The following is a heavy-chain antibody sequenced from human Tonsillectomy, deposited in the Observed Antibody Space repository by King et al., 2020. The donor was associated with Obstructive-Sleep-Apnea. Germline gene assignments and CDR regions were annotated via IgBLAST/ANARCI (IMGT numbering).Heavy chain of an antibody. CDR1: GFTFSSYA. D-gene: IGHD3-22*01. V-gene: IGHV3-23*04. Sequence: VQLVESGGGLVQPGGSLRLSCAASGFTFSSYAMSWVRQAPGKGLEWVSGIIGSGGSTYYADSVKGRFTISRDNSKNTRYLQMNSLRAEDTAVYYCVSFAQWLSAQVDYWGQGTLVTVSS. CDR3: VSFAQWLSAQVDY. CDR2: IIGSGGST. J-gene: IGHJ4*02.